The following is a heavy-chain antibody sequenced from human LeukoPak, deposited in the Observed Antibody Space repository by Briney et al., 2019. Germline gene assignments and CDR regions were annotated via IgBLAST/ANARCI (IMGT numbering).Heavy chain of an antibody. CDR1: GYTFTSYY. V-gene: IGHV1-46*01. D-gene: IGHD4-23*01. J-gene: IGHJ4*02. Sequence: ASVKVSCKASGYTFTSYYMHWVRQAPGQGLEWMGIINPSGGSTSYAQKFQGRVTMTRDMSTSTVYMELSSLRSEDTAVYYCASADYGGNSDPFDYWGQGTLVTVPS. CDR3: ASADYGGNSDPFDY. CDR2: INPSGGST.